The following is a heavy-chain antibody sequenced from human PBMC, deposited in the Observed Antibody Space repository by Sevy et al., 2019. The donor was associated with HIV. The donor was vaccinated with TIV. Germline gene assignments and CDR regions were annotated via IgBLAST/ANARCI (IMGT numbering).Heavy chain of an antibody. CDR2: IAYDGINK. CDR1: GFIFSNYA. CDR3: ARDSNTGYYYYYAMDV. D-gene: IGHD2-2*03. V-gene: IGHV3-30-3*01. Sequence: GGSLRLSCAASGFIFSNYAMHWVHQAPGKELEWVAVIAYDGINKYYADSVKGRFTISRDNSKNTLYVQMNSLRAEDTAVYYCARDSNTGYYYYYAMDVWGQGTTVTVSS. J-gene: IGHJ6*02.